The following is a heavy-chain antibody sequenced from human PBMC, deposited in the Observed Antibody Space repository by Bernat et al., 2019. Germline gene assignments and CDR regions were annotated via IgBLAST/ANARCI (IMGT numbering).Heavy chain of an antibody. CDR3: ARDRAVTNLDY. CDR2: IWYDGSNK. D-gene: IGHD4-11*01. CDR1: GFTFSTYG. J-gene: IGHJ4*02. Sequence: QVQLVESGGGVVQPGRSLRLSCAASGFTFSTYGMHWVRQAPGKGLEWVAVIWYDGSNKYYAASVKGRFTISKDNSKNTLSLEMNSLGAEDTAVYYCARDRAVTNLDYWGQGTLVTVSS. V-gene: IGHV3-33*01.